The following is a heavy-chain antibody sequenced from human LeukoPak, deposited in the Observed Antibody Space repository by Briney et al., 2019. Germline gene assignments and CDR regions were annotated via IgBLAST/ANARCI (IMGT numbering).Heavy chain of an antibody. CDR2: IYYSGST. J-gene: IGHJ4*02. CDR1: GGSISSYY. D-gene: IGHD5-12*01. Sequence: PSETLSLTCTVSGGSISSYYWSWIRQPPGKGLEWIGYIYYSGSTYYNPSLKSRVTISVDTSKNQFSLKLSSVTAADTAVYYCARLSPRKIVALDYWGQGTLVTVSS. V-gene: IGHV4-59*04. CDR3: ARLSPRKIVALDY.